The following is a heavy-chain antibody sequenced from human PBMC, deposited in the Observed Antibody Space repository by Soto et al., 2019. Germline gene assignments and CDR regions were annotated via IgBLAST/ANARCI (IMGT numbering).Heavy chain of an antibody. CDR3: ARPPYAGCINAVCYPLDY. J-gene: IGHJ4*02. V-gene: IGHV1-46*01. Sequence: QVQLVQSGAEVKKPGASVKISCKASGYTYTRYYMHWVRQAPGPGLEWMGIINPSGGSTNYAQKITGGVDLTTDPSTSTVYMALNSLRSEDKAVNYCARPPYAGCINAVCYPLDYWGQATLVPVSS. D-gene: IGHD2-8*01. CDR2: INPSGGST. CDR1: GYTYTRYY.